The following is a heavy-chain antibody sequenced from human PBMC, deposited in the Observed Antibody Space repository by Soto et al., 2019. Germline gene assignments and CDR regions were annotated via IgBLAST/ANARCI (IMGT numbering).Heavy chain of an antibody. V-gene: IGHV3-53*01. CDR2: IYSGSTT. CDR1: GFTVRANY. Sequence: EVQLVESGGGLIQPGGSLRLSCAVSGFTVRANYMSWVRQAPGKGLEWVSVIYSGSTTYYADSVKGRFIISRDIPKNTLYLQMNILRAEATAVYYCHGYGYWGQGTLVTVSS. CDR3: HGYGY. D-gene: IGHD5-12*01. J-gene: IGHJ4*02.